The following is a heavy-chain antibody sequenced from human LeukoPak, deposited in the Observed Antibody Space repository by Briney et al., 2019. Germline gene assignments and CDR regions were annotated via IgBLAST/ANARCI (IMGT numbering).Heavy chain of an antibody. Sequence: PGASLRLSCAASGFTFSSYAMSWVRQAPGKGLEWVSAISGSGGSTYYADSLKGRFTISRDNSKNTLYLQMNSLRAEDTAVYYCAKGGYYDSSGYLAPWGQGTLVTVSS. V-gene: IGHV3-23*01. CDR3: AKGGYYDSSGYLAP. J-gene: IGHJ5*02. D-gene: IGHD3-22*01. CDR2: ISGSGGST. CDR1: GFTFSSYA.